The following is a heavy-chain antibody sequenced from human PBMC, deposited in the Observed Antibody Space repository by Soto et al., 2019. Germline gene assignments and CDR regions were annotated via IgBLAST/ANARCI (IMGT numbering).Heavy chain of an antibody. Sequence: PSETLSLTCTVSGGSISSSSYYWGWIRQPPGKGLEWIGSICYSGSTYYNPSLKSRVTISVDTSKNRFSLKLSSVTAADTAVYYCASLLGYDFWSGSPYMDVWGKGTTVTVSS. CDR2: ICYSGST. CDR3: ASLLGYDFWSGSPYMDV. V-gene: IGHV4-39*01. CDR1: GGSISSSSYY. D-gene: IGHD3-3*01. J-gene: IGHJ6*03.